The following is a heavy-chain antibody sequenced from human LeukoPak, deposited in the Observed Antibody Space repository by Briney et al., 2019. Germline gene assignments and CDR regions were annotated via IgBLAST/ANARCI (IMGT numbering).Heavy chain of an antibody. CDR3: TRPRGVYYFDY. V-gene: IGHV3-49*04. Sequence: GGSLRLSCTASGFTFGDYAMSWVRQAPGKGLEWVGFIRSKAYGGTTDYAASVKGRFTISRDDSKSIAYLQMNSLKTEDTAVYYCTRPRGVYYFDYWGQGTLVTVSS. J-gene: IGHJ4*02. D-gene: IGHD3-10*01. CDR1: GFTFGDYA. CDR2: IRSKAYGGTT.